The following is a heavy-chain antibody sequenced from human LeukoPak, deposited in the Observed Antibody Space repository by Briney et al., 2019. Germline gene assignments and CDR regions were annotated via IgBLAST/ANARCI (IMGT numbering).Heavy chain of an antibody. CDR3: GRDDCSGGSCYSDY. J-gene: IGHJ4*02. CDR1: GGSISSGRYS. D-gene: IGHD2-15*01. V-gene: IGHV4-30-2*01. Sequence: PSQTLSLTCAVSGGSISSGRYSWSWIPQPPGKGLEWIGSIYHSRSTYYNPSLKSRVTISVDRSKNQFSLKLSSVPAADTAVYYCGRDDCSGGSCYSDYWGQGTLVTVSS. CDR2: IYHSRST.